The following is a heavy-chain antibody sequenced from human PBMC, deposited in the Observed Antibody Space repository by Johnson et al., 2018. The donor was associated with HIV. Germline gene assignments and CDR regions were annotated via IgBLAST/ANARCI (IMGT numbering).Heavy chain of an antibody. J-gene: IGHJ3*02. CDR3: ARDGTFGYGDYVGRAFDI. V-gene: IGHV3-11*04. CDR2: ISSSGTTM. D-gene: IGHD4-17*01. CDR1: GFTFSDYY. Sequence: QVQLVESGGGLVKPGGSLRLSCAASGFTFSDYYMNWIRQAPGKGLEWVSSISSSGTTMYYSDSVKGRFTISRDNSNNSLHLQMNSLRAEDTAVYYCARDGTFGYGDYVGRAFDIWGQGTMVTVSS.